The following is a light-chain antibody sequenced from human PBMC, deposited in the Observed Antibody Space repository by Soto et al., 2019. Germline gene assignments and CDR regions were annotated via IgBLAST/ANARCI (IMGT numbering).Light chain of an antibody. V-gene: IGLV1-47*02. J-gene: IGLJ3*02. CDR3: GTWDSSLSAEV. Sequence: QSVLTQPPSASGTPGQRVTISCSGSSSNIGSNYVCWYQQLPGTAPKLLIYNNDQRPSGVPDRFSGSKSGTSASLAISGLRSEDEADYYCGTWDSSLSAEVFGGGTKLTVL. CDR1: SSNIGSNY. CDR2: NND.